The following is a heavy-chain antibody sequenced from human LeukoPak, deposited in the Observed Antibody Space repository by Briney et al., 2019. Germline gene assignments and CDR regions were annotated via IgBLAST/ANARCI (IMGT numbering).Heavy chain of an antibody. CDR1: GFTVSSNY. V-gene: IGHV3-53*01. CDR3: TRDRGFN. J-gene: IGHJ4*02. Sequence: PGESLRLSCAASGFTVSSNYMSWVRQAPGKGLEWLSVLYSGGSTYYADSVKGRFTISRDNSRNTLYLQMNSLKAEDTAVYYCTRDRGFNWGQGTLVTVSS. CDR2: LYSGGST. D-gene: IGHD3-10*01.